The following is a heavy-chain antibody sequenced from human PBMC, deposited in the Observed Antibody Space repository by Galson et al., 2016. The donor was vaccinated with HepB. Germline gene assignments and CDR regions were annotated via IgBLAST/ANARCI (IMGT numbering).Heavy chain of an antibody. D-gene: IGHD3-9*01. J-gene: IGHJ4*02. CDR2: MNPNSGNT. CDR3: ARAIRYELLTEY. CDR1: GYSFSDYD. Sequence: SVKVSCKASGYSFSDYDFAWVRQVPGQGLGWMGWMNPNSGNTGYAQRLRGRIAMTRDASTNTAYMELSSLRSEDTAVYYCARAIRYELLTEYWGRGTLVTVSS. V-gene: IGHV1-8*01.